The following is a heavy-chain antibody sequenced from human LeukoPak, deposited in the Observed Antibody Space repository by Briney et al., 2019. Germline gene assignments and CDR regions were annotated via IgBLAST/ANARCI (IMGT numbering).Heavy chain of an antibody. CDR2: IWYDGSNK. D-gene: IGHD3-22*01. Sequence: GGSLRLSCAASGFTFSYFGMHWVRQAPGKGLEWVTLIWYDGSNKYYVDSVKGRFTISRDNSNNTLYLQMNSLRVEDTAVYYCARDRSDSFDSTGYFPEYYFDCWGQGTLVTVSS. J-gene: IGHJ4*02. CDR1: GFTFSYFG. V-gene: IGHV3-33*01. CDR3: ARDRSDSFDSTGYFPEYYFDC.